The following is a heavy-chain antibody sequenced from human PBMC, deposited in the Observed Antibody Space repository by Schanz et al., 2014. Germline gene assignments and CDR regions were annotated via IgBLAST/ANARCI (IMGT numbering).Heavy chain of an antibody. Sequence: EVQLVESGGGLVQPGGSLRLSCAASEFTFSTDAMNWVRQAPGKGLEWVSYISGSSRTIYYADSVKGRFTISRDNAKNSLYLQMNSLRAEDTAVYYCARPPHDSSGYYPFDYWGQGTLVTVSS. D-gene: IGHD3-22*01. J-gene: IGHJ4*02. V-gene: IGHV3-48*04. CDR2: ISGSSRTI. CDR1: EFTFSTDA. CDR3: ARPPHDSSGYYPFDY.